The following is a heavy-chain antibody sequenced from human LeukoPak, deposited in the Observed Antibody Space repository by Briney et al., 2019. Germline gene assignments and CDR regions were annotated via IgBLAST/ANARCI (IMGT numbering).Heavy chain of an antibody. D-gene: IGHD3-10*01. V-gene: IGHV3-7*01. J-gene: IGHJ4*02. CDR2: IKQDGSEK. CDR1: GFTFSSYW. Sequence: PGGSLRLSCAASGFTFSSYWMSWVRQAPGKGLEWVANIKQDGSEKYYVDSVKGRFTISRDNAKNSLYLQMNSLRAEDTAVYYCASSSGWFGELLYYWGQGTLVTVSS. CDR3: ASSSGWFGELLYY.